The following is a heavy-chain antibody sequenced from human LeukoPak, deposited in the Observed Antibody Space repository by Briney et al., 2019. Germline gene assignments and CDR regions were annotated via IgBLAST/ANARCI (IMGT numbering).Heavy chain of an antibody. D-gene: IGHD3-22*01. CDR2: MNPNSGNT. V-gene: IGHV1-8*03. Sequence: ASVKVSCKASGYTFTSYDINWVRQATGQGLEWMGWMNPNSGNTGYAQKFQGRVTITRNTSISTAYMELSSLRSEDTAVYYCARGLPTYYYDSSGYYYFLYWGQGTLVTVSS. CDR1: GYTFTSYD. CDR3: ARGLPTYYYDSSGYYYFLY. J-gene: IGHJ4*02.